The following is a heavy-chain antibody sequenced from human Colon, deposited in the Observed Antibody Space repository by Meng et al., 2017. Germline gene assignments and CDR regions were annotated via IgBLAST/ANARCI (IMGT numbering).Heavy chain of an antibody. CDR1: GYSFTGHW. V-gene: IGHV5-51*01. J-gene: IGHJ3*02. D-gene: IGHD3-16*01. Sequence: GESLKISCTASGYSFTGHWIAWVRQVPGKGLEWMGIIYPGDSDTRYSPSFQGQVTISADNSASTAYLQWRSLKTSDTAMYYCARRSKFAPDGLDIWGQGTLVTVSS. CDR2: IYPGDSDT. CDR3: ARRSKFAPDGLDI.